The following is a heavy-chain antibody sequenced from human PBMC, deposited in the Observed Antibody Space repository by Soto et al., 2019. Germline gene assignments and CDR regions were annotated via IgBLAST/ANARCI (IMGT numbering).Heavy chain of an antibody. J-gene: IGHJ3*02. CDR1: GFTFSSYA. V-gene: IGHV3-23*01. Sequence: GGSLRLSCAASGFTFSSYAMSWVRQAPGKGLEWVSAISGSGGSTYYADSVKGRFTISRDNSKNTLYLQMNSLRAEDTAVYYCAKRWDIVVVVAANDAFDIWGQGTMVTVSS. CDR3: AKRWDIVVVVAANDAFDI. D-gene: IGHD2-15*01. CDR2: ISGSGGST.